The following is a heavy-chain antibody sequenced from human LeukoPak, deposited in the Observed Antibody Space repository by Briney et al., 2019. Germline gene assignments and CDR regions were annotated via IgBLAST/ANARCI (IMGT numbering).Heavy chain of an antibody. CDR3: IRVFFGHSYFDY. V-gene: IGHV1-69*01. CDR2: IIPIFGTA. J-gene: IGHJ4*02. D-gene: IGHD3-3*01. Sequence: SVKVSCKPSLGTPRVDAISTGPEAPGQGLEWMGGIIPIFGTANYAQKFQGRVTITADESTSTAYMALSSLSSYDSAGYYSIRVFFGHSYFDYWGQGTLVTVSS. CDR1: LGTPRVDA.